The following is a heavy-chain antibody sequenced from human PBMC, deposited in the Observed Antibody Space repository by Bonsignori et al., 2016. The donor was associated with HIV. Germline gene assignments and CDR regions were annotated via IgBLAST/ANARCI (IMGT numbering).Heavy chain of an antibody. CDR1: GGSISSGSYY. D-gene: IGHD5-24*01. CDR3: ARVGMPQMATTAHWYFDL. CDR2: IYTSGST. Sequence: SETLSLTCTVSGGSISSGSYYWSWIRQPAGKGLEWIGRIYTSGSTNYNPSLKSRVTISVDTSKNQFSLKLSSVTAADTAVYYCARVGMPQMATTAHWYFDLWGRGTLVTVSS. J-gene: IGHJ2*01. V-gene: IGHV4-61*02.